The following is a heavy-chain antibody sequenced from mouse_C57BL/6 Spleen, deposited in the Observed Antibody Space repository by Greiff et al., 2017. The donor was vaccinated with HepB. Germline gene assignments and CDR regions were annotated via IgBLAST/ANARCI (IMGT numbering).Heavy chain of an antibody. J-gene: IGHJ4*01. D-gene: IGHD2-1*01. CDR2: IDPEDGDT. V-gene: IGHV14-1*01. CDR3: TILYYGNLYAIDY. CDR1: GFNIKDYY. Sequence: VQLQQSGAELVRPGASVKLSCTASGFNIKDYYMHWVKQRPEQGLEWIGRIDPEDGDTEYAPKFQGKATMTADTSSNTAYLQLSSLTSEDTAVYYCTILYYGNLYAIDYWGQGTSVTVSS.